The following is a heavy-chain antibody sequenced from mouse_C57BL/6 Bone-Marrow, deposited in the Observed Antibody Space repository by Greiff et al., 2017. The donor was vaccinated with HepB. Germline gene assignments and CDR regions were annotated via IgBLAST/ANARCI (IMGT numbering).Heavy chain of an antibody. J-gene: IGHJ3*01. Sequence: QVQLKQSGAELARPGASVKLSCKASGYTFTSYGISWVKQRTGQGLEWIGEIYPRSGNTYYNEKFKGKATLTADKSSSTAYMELRSLTSEDSAVYFGAREDYLAWFAYWGQGTLVTVSA. CDR1: GYTFTSYG. D-gene: IGHD2-4*01. CDR2: IYPRSGNT. V-gene: IGHV1-81*01. CDR3: AREDYLAWFAY.